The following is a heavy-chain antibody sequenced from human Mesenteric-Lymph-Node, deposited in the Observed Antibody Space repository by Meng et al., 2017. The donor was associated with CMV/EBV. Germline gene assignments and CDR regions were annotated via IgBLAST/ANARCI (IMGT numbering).Heavy chain of an antibody. J-gene: IGHJ4*02. D-gene: IGHD3-3*01. CDR1: GFPFSSYG. CDR2: IYYDGNTQ. Sequence: GGSLRLSCAASGFPFSSYGMQWVRQAPGKGLEWVAFIYYDGNTQYYGDSVKGRFTISRDDSKNMVYLQVNSLRIEDTAVYYCAKDLYGSSWAAPSDYWGQGTLVTVSS. V-gene: IGHV3-30*02. CDR3: AKDLYGSSWAAPSDY.